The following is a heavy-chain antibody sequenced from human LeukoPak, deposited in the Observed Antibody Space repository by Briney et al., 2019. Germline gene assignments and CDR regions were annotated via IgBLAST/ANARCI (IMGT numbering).Heavy chain of an antibody. CDR3: ARDYSSGWFQPPTN. V-gene: IGHV3-33*01. CDR2: IWYDGSNK. D-gene: IGHD6-19*01. Sequence: GGSLRLSCAASGFTFSSCGMHWVRQAPGKGLEWVAVIWYDGSNKYYADSVKGRFTISRDNSKNTLYLQMNSLRAEDTAVYYCARDYSSGWFQPPTNWGQGTLVTVSS. J-gene: IGHJ4*02. CDR1: GFTFSSCG.